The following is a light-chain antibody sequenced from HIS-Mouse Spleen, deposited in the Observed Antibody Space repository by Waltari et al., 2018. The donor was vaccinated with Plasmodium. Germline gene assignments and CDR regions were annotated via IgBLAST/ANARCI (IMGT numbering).Light chain of an antibody. J-gene: IGLJ3*02. CDR1: ALPQKY. CDR2: EDS. CDR3: YSTGSSGNHRV. V-gene: IGLV3-10*01. Sequence: SYELTQPPSVSVSPGQTARITCSGDALPQKYAYWYQQKSGQAPVLVIYEDSKRPSGNPGMFSGSCSGTRATLTISGAQVEDEADYYCYSTGSSGNHRVFGGGTKLTVL.